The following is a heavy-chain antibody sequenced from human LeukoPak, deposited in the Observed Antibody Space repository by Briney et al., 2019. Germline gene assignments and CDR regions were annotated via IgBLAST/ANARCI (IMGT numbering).Heavy chain of an antibody. D-gene: IGHD1-26*01. CDR2: IYYSGST. CDR3: ARDPKGATTGWFDP. V-gene: IGHV4-59*01. CDR1: GGSISSYY. Sequence: SETLSLTCTVSGGSISSYYWSWIRQPPGKGLEWIGYIYYSGSTNYNPSLKSRGTISVDTSKTQCSLKLSSVTAADTAVYYCARDPKGATTGWFDPWGQGTLVTVSS. J-gene: IGHJ5*02.